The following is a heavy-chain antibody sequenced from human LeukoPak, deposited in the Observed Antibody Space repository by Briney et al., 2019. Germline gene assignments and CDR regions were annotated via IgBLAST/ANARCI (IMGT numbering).Heavy chain of an antibody. CDR3: ARGRRWLVRGRVGGIDY. Sequence: GGSLRLSCVGSGFTFSSHAMGWVRQAPGKGLEWVAVISYDGSNKYYADSVKGRFTISRDNSKNTLYLQMNSLRAEDTAVYYCARGRRWLVRGRVGGIDYWGQGTLVTVSS. CDR2: ISYDGSNK. V-gene: IGHV3-30-3*01. J-gene: IGHJ4*02. CDR1: GFTFSSHA. D-gene: IGHD6-19*01.